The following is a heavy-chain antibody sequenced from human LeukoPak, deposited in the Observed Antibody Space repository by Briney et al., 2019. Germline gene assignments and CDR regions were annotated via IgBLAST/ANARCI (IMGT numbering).Heavy chain of an antibody. J-gene: IGHJ4*02. CDR1: GYTFTSYG. Sequence: ASVKASCKAPGYTFTSYGISWVRQAPGQGLEWMGIINPSGGSTSYAQKFQGRVTMTRDTSTSTVYMELSSLRSEDTAVYYCAREFYYESSAYGFQYWGQGTLVTVSS. CDR2: INPSGGST. V-gene: IGHV1-46*01. CDR3: AREFYYESSAYGFQY. D-gene: IGHD3-22*01.